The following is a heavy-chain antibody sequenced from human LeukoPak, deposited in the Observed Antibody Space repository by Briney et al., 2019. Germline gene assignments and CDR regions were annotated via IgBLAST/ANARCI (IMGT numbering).Heavy chain of an antibody. D-gene: IGHD4-17*01. CDR2: IWHDGSNQ. V-gene: IGHV3-33*01. CDR3: ARDGSDYDLDY. J-gene: IGHJ4*02. Sequence: GGSLRLSCAASGFIFRSNGMHWVRQAPGKGLEWVAVIWHDGSNQYYADSVKGRFTISRDNSKNTLYLQMNSLRAEDTAVYYCARDGSDYDLDYWGQGTLATVSS. CDR1: GFIFRSNG.